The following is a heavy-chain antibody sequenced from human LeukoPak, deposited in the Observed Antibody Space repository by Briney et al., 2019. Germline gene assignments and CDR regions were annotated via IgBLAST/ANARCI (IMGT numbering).Heavy chain of an antibody. CDR1: GFTFSSYS. CDR2: ISSSSSYI. J-gene: IGHJ4*02. Sequence: GGSLRLSRAASGFTFSSYSMNWGRQAPGKGRGWVSSISSSSSYIYYADSVKGRFTISRDNAKNSLYLQMNSLRAEDTAVYYCARGRNIGATILTGWGQGTLVTVSS. V-gene: IGHV3-21*01. CDR3: ARGRNIGATILTG. D-gene: IGHD5-12*01.